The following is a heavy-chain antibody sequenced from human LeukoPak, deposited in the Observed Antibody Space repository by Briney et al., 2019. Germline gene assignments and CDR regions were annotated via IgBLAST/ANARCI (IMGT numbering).Heavy chain of an antibody. CDR1: GFTVSSNY. D-gene: IGHD1-26*01. CDR2: IYSGGST. CDR3: ARGGSYLSAFDI. V-gene: IGHV3-53*01. Sequence: RGSLRLSCAASGFTVSSNYMSWVRQAPGKGLEWVSIIYSGGSTFYADSVEGRFTISRDNSKNTLYLQMNSLRAEDTAVYYCARGGSYLSAFDIWGQGTMVTVSS. J-gene: IGHJ3*02.